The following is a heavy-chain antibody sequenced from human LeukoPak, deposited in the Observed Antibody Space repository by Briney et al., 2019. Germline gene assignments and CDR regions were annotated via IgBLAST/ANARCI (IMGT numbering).Heavy chain of an antibody. V-gene: IGHV1-2*02. D-gene: IGHD6-13*01. CDR1: GYTFTGFY. CDR3: ARGRSTAWDDAFDI. Sequence: ASVKVSCKASGYTFTGFYIHWVRQAPGQGLECMGWTNVNSGGSKYVQKFQGRVTMTRDTSINTAYMELRSLTSDDTAVYYCARGRSTAWDDAFDIWGQGTMVTVSS. CDR2: TNVNSGGS. J-gene: IGHJ3*02.